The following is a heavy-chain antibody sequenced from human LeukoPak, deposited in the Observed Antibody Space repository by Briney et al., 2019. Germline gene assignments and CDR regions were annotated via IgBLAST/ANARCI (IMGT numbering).Heavy chain of an antibody. CDR2: INHSGST. J-gene: IGHJ6*03. D-gene: IGHD2-15*01. CDR1: GGSFSGYY. V-gene: IGHV4-34*01. CDR3: ASGDRDSATYYYYYYYMDV. Sequence: PSETLSLTCAVYGGSFSGYYWSWIRQPPGKGLEWIGEINHSGSTNYNPSLKSRVTISVDTSKNQFSLKLSSVTAADTAVYYCASGDRDSATYYYYYYYMDVWGKGTTVTVSS.